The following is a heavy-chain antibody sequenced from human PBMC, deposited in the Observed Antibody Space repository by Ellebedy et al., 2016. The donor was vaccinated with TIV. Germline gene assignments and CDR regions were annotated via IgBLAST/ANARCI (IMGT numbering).Heavy chain of an antibody. Sequence: AASVKVSCKASGGSFNIYGISWVRQAPGQGLEWMGGIVPMFGTANYAQKFQGTPTITADESTSTVYMELSSMRSEDTAVYYCARGEENTWAYWGQGTLVTVSS. CDR1: GGSFNIYG. D-gene: IGHD7-27*01. V-gene: IGHV1-69*13. CDR3: ARGEENTWAY. J-gene: IGHJ4*02. CDR2: IVPMFGTA.